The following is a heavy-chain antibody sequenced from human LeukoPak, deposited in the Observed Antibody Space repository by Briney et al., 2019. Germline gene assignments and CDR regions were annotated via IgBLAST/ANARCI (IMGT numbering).Heavy chain of an antibody. D-gene: IGHD6-19*01. CDR1: GYSFSAYW. J-gene: IGHJ4*02. V-gene: IGHV5-51*01. CDR2: INPRDSDT. Sequence: GESLKISCKGSGYSFSAYWIAWVRQMPGKGLEWMGTINPRDSDTRYSPSFLGQVTFSADKSINTAYLQWRSLKAPDTAMYYCAKISLAGDYFDYWGQGTLVIVSS. CDR3: AKISLAGDYFDY.